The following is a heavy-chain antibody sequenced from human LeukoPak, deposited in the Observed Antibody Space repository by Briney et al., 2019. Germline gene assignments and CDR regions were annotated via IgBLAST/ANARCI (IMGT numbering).Heavy chain of an antibody. CDR1: GFTFSSYA. J-gene: IGHJ4*02. Sequence: GGSLRLSCAASGFTFSSYAMSWARQAPGKGLEWVSPISGSGDTTYYADSVKGRFTISRDNSKNTLYLQMNSLRAEDTAVYYCAKDSAYSSRWYSSFDHWGQGTLVTVSS. V-gene: IGHV3-23*01. D-gene: IGHD6-13*01. CDR2: ISGSGDTT. CDR3: AKDSAYSSRWYSSFDH.